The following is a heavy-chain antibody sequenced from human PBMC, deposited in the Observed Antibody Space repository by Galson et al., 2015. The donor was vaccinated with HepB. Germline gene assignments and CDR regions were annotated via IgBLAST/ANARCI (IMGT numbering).Heavy chain of an antibody. CDR3: ARDCNSIPCLGHGFDI. Sequence: SLRLSCAASGLTVSSNYMSWVRQAPGKGLEWVSVIYSGGSTYYGDSVKGRFTISRDTSKNMLYLQMNSLRAEDTALYYCARDCNSIPCLGHGFDIWGQGTMVTVSP. D-gene: IGHD2/OR15-2a*01. J-gene: IGHJ3*02. CDR1: GLTVSSNY. CDR2: IYSGGST. V-gene: IGHV3-53*01.